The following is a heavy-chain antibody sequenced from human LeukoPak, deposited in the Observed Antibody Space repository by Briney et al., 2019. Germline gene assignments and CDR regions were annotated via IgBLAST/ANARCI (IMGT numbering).Heavy chain of an antibody. CDR1: GYSFTSYD. D-gene: IGHD7-27*01. Sequence: ASVKVSCKPSGYSFTSYDINWVRESTGQGLKWMGWMSPKSGHTGYAQNFQGRVTMTRNTSISTAYMELSSLRSEDTAVYYCVGGAPNWGFDYWGQGTLVTVSS. CDR3: VGGAPNWGFDY. J-gene: IGHJ4*02. V-gene: IGHV1-8*01. CDR2: MSPKSGHT.